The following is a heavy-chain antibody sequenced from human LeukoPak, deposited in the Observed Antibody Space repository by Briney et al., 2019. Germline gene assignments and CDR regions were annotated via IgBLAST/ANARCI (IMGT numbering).Heavy chain of an antibody. D-gene: IGHD5-12*01. Sequence: SQTLSLTCTVSGGSISSGDYYWSWIRQPPGKGLEWIGYIYYSGSTYYNPSLKSRVTISIDTSKNPFSLKLSSATAADTAVYFCARGSYVDIVATYYYYGMDVWGQGTTVTVSS. CDR1: GGSISSGDYY. V-gene: IGHV4-30-4*01. CDR3: ARGSYVDIVATYYYYGMDV. CDR2: IYYSGST. J-gene: IGHJ6*02.